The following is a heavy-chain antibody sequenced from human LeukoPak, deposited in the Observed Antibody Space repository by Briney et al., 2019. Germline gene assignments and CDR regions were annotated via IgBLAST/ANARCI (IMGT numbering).Heavy chain of an antibody. CDR3: ARDYSYFDY. D-gene: IGHD4-11*01. Sequence: SETLSLTCAVSGYSISSGYYCGWIRQPPGKGLEWIGSIYHSGSTYYNPSLKSRVTISVDTSKNQFSQKLSSVTAADTAVYYCARDYSYFDYWGQGTLVTVSS. J-gene: IGHJ4*02. CDR2: IYHSGST. V-gene: IGHV4-38-2*01. CDR1: GYSISSGYY.